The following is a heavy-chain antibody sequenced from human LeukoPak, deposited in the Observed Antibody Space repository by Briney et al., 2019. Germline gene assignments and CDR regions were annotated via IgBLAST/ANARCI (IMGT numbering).Heavy chain of an antibody. CDR1: GGSISSSSYY. V-gene: IGHV4-39*07. CDR3: ARDSIVVVPAASYYYYYGMDV. Sequence: SETLSLTCTVSGGSISSSSYYWGWIRQPPGKGLEWIGSIYYSGSTYYNPSLKSRVTISVDTSKNQFSLKLSSVTAADTAVYYCARDSIVVVPAASYYYYYGMDVWGQGTTVTVSS. D-gene: IGHD2-2*01. J-gene: IGHJ6*02. CDR2: IYYSGST.